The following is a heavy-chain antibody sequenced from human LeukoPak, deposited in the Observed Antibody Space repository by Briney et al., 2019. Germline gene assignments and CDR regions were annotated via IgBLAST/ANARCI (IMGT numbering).Heavy chain of an antibody. CDR2: IYYSGST. D-gene: IGHD3-3*01. CDR3: ARDLITIFGVATQDQYWFDP. Sequence: SETLSLTCTVSGGSISSSSYYWGWIRQPPGKGLEWIGRIYYSGSTYYNPSLKSRVTISVDTSKNQFSLKLSAVTAADTAVYYCARDLITIFGVATQDQYWFDPWGQGTLVTVSS. J-gene: IGHJ5*02. V-gene: IGHV4-39*07. CDR1: GGSISSSSYY.